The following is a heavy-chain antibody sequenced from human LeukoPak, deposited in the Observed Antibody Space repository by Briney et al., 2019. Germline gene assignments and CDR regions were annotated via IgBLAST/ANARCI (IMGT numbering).Heavy chain of an antibody. Sequence: ASVKVSCKASGYTFTSYYMHWVRQAPGQGLEWMGIINPSGGSTSYAQKFQGRVTMTRDTSISTAYMELSRLRSDDTAVYYCARAEYCSSTSCRGWFDPWGQGTLVTVSS. CDR2: INPSGGST. CDR1: GYTFTSYY. J-gene: IGHJ5*02. V-gene: IGHV1-46*01. D-gene: IGHD2-2*01. CDR3: ARAEYCSSTSCRGWFDP.